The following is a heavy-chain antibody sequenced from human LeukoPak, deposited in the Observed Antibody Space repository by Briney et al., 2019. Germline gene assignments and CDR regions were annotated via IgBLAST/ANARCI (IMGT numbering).Heavy chain of an antibody. CDR3: ARLGRGDRGGYYYDAFDI. Sequence: GASVKVSCKASGGTFSSYAISWVRQAPGQGLEWMGGIIPIFGTANYAQKFQGRVTITADESTSTAYMELSSLRAEDTAVYYCARLGRGDRGGYYYDAFDIWGQGTMVTVSS. D-gene: IGHD3-22*01. CDR2: IIPIFGTA. V-gene: IGHV1-69*13. CDR1: GGTFSSYA. J-gene: IGHJ3*02.